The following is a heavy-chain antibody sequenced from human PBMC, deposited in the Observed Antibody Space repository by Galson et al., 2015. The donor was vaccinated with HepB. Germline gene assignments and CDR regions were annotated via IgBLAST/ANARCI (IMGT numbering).Heavy chain of an antibody. J-gene: IGHJ1*01. CDR3: ARGSALPSRPQH. Sequence: SETLSLTCTVSGGSVSSALDYWSWIRQPPGKGLEWIGYIYSSGSTNYNPSLKSRVTMSVDTSKNQFSLQVSSVTAADTAVYYCARGSALPSRPQHWGQGTLVTVSS. D-gene: IGHD2-15*01. V-gene: IGHV4-61*01. CDR2: IYSSGST. CDR1: GGSVSSALDY.